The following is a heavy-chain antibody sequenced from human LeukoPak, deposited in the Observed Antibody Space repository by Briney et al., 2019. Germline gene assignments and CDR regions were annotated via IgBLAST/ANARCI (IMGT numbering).Heavy chain of an antibody. CDR1: GFTVSSNY. CDR2: IYSGGST. CDR3: AKETLHRCHVLRYFDWLKTPCLPDY. V-gene: IGHV3-53*01. Sequence: GGSLRLSCAASGFTVSSNYMSWVRQAPGKGLEWVSVIYSGGSTYYADSVKGRFTISRDNSKNTLYLQMNSLRAEDTAVYYCAKETLHRCHVLRYFDWLKTPCLPDYWGQGTLVTVSS. J-gene: IGHJ4*02. D-gene: IGHD3-9*01.